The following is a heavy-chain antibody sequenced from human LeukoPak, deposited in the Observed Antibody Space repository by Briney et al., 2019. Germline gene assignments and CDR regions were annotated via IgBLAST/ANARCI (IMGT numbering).Heavy chain of an antibody. D-gene: IGHD6-19*01. CDR3: ARGTLYRGWSYYLDF. V-gene: IGHV4-59*12. CDR1: GGSISSYY. J-gene: IGHJ4*02. Sequence: SETLSLTCTVSGGSISSYYWNWIRQPPGKGLEWIGYIYYTGTTSYNPSLKSRVTISVDMSKNHFSLRLRSVTAADTAMYYCARGTLYRGWSYYLDFWGQGSQVTVSS. CDR2: IYYTGTT.